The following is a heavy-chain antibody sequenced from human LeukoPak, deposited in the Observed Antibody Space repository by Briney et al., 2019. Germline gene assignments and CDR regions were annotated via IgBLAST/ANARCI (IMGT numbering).Heavy chain of an antibody. CDR3: ASSVGIAAAGGFYS. CDR2: IHPGDSDT. V-gene: IGHV5-51*01. D-gene: IGHD6-13*01. J-gene: IGHJ4*02. CDR1: GYSFTSYW. Sequence: GESLKISCKGSGYSFTSYWIAWVRQMPGKGLEWMGIIHPGDSDTTYSPSFQGQVTISADKSISTAYPQWSSLKASDTAMYYCASSVGIAAAGGFYSWGQGTLVTVSS.